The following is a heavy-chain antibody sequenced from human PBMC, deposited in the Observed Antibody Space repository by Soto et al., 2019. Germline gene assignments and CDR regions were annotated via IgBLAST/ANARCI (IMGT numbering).Heavy chain of an antibody. D-gene: IGHD2-15*01. V-gene: IGHV3-7*01. Sequence: GGSLRLSCAASGFTFSSYWMSWVRQAPGKGLEWVANIKQDGSEKYYVDSVKVRFTISRDNAKNSLYLQMNSLRAEDTAVYYCARSPCSGGSCYSDYWGQGTLVTVSS. J-gene: IGHJ4*02. CDR2: IKQDGSEK. CDR1: GFTFSSYW. CDR3: ARSPCSGGSCYSDY.